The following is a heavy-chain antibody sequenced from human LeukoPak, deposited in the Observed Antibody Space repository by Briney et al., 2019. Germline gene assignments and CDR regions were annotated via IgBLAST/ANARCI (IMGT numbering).Heavy chain of an antibody. J-gene: IGHJ6*03. D-gene: IGHD6-6*01. Sequence: PSETLSLTCAVYGGSFSGYYWSWIRQPPGKGLEWIGEINHTGSTNYNPSLKSRVTISVDRSKNQFSLKLSSVTAADTAVYYCARRSGGIAARLNLYYYYYMDVWGKGTTVTVSS. CDR3: ARRSGGIAARLNLYYYYYMDV. CDR2: INHTGST. CDR1: GGSFSGYY. V-gene: IGHV4-34*01.